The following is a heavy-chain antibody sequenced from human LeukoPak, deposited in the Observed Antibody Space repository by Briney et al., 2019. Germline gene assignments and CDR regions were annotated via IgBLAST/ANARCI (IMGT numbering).Heavy chain of an antibody. CDR2: ISSSSSDI. CDR3: AGNDLTSNAFDM. Sequence: GGSLRLSCAASGFTFSRYSMNWVRQAPGKGLEWVSSISSSSSDIYYADSVKGRFTISRDNAKKSLYLQMISLRVEDTAVYYCAGNDLTSNAFDMWGEGTMVTVSP. J-gene: IGHJ3*02. V-gene: IGHV3-21*01. CDR1: GFTFSRYS. D-gene: IGHD1-20*01.